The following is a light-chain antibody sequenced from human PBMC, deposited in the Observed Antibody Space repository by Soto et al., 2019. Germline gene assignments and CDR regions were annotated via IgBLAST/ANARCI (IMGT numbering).Light chain of an antibody. V-gene: IGKV2-28*01. J-gene: IGKJ4*01. Sequence: DFVITQSTLSLPVTPGEPASISCRSSQSLLHSNGYDYLDWYLQKPVQSQQLLIYLGSNRASGVPDKFSGSGSGTDVKLKISRVEAENVGVYYCIQALQSPVTLGGRNKV. CDR3: IQALQSPVT. CDR2: LGS. CDR1: QSLLHSNGYDY.